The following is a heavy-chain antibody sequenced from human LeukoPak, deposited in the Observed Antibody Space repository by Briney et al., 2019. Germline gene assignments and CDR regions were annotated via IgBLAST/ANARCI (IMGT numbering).Heavy chain of an antibody. CDR3: AKWFSGTGDFDY. CDR1: GFTFSSYG. J-gene: IGHJ4*02. V-gene: IGHV3-30*18. CDR2: ISYEGSNK. D-gene: IGHD3-10*01. Sequence: GGSLRLSCAASGFTFSSYGMHWVRQAPGKGLEWVAVISYEGSNKSYRGSVKGRFTISRNNSKTTLYLQMNSLRAEDTAVYYFAKWFSGTGDFDYWGQGTLVTVSS.